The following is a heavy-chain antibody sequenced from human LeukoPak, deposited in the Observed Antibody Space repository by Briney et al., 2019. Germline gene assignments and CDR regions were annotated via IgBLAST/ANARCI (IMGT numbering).Heavy chain of an antibody. V-gene: IGHV1-18*01. CDR2: ISAYNGNT. CDR1: VYTFSIYG. Sequence: ASVKVSCKASVYTFSIYGFSWVRQAPGQGLEWMGWISAYNGNTNYAQKFQGRVTMTTDTSTGTAHMELRSLRSDDTAVYYCARQGYSGHSQGAADYWGQGTLVTVSS. D-gene: IGHD4-23*01. CDR3: ARQGYSGHSQGAADY. J-gene: IGHJ4*02.